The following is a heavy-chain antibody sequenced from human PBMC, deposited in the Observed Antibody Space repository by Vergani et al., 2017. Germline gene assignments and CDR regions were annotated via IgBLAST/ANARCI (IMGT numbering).Heavy chain of an antibody. V-gene: IGHV3-23*01. CDR1: GFTFSSYA. CDR3: AKDIRPLYCSGGSCYSYFDY. D-gene: IGHD2-15*01. CDR2: ISGSGGST. J-gene: IGHJ4*02. Sequence: EVQLLESGGGLVQPGGSLRLSCAASGFTFSSYAMSWVRQPPGKGLEWVSAISGSGGSTYYADSVKGRFTISRDNSKNTLYLQMNSLRAEDTAVYYCAKDIRPLYCSGGSCYSYFDYWGQGTLVTVSS.